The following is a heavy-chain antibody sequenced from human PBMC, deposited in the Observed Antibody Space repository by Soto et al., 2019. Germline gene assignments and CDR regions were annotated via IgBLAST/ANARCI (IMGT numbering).Heavy chain of an antibody. CDR3: ASPRYYYDSSAEGDAFGI. Sequence: ASVKVSCKASGYTFTSYYMHWVRQAPGQGLEWMGIINPSGGGTNYAQKFQGRVTMTRDTSTSTVYMELSSLRSEDTAVYYCASPRYYYDSSAEGDAFGIWGQGTMVTV. CDR2: INPSGGGT. V-gene: IGHV1-46*01. D-gene: IGHD3-22*01. CDR1: GYTFTSYY. J-gene: IGHJ3*02.